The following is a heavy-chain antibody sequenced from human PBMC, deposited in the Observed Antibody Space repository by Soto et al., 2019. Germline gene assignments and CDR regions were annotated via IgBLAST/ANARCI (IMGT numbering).Heavy chain of an antibody. CDR3: GRGGSSGGFYYYGRDV. V-gene: IGHV4-34*01. Sequence: ASETLSLTCAVYGGSFSGYYWSWIRQPPGKGLEWIGEINHSGSTNYNPSHRSRVTISVDTSKNQFSLKLSSVTAADTAVYYCGRGGSSGGFYYYGRDVWGQGTRVTVSS. D-gene: IGHD2-15*01. CDR1: GGSFSGYY. J-gene: IGHJ6*02. CDR2: INHSGST.